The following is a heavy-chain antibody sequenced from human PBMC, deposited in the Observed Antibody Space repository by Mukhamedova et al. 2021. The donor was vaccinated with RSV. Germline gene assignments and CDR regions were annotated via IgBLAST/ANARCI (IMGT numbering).Heavy chain of an antibody. D-gene: IGHD4-17*01. V-gene: IGHV1-8*01. CDR3: AIINTVTTRDY. J-gene: IGHJ4*02. Sequence: GLEWMGWMNPNSGNTGYAQKFQGRVTMTRNTSISTAYMELSSLRSEDTAVYYCAIINTVTTRDYWGQGTLVTVSS. CDR2: MNPNSGNT.